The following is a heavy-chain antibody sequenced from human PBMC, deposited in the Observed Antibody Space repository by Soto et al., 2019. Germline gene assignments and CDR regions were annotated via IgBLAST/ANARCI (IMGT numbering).Heavy chain of an antibody. Sequence: SETLSLTCTVSGGSISSYYWSWIRQPAGKGLEWIGRIYTSGSTNYNPSLKSRVTMSVDTSKNQFSLKLSSVTAADTAVYYCAAAHMESCTSGVCYTPKAGMDVWGQGTTVTVSS. J-gene: IGHJ6*02. V-gene: IGHV4-4*07. CDR1: GGSISSYY. CDR2: IYTSGST. D-gene: IGHD2-8*01. CDR3: AAAHMESCTSGVCYTPKAGMDV.